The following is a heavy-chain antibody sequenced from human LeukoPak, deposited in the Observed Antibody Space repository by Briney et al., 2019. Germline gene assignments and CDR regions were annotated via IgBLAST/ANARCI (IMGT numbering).Heavy chain of an antibody. D-gene: IGHD3-22*01. CDR2: ITGSGGIT. CDR1: GLAFSSYS. J-gene: IGHJ4*02. Sequence: GGSLRLSCVASGLAFSSYSMHWVRQAPGKGLEWVSVITGSGGITYYADSVKGRFTISRDNSKNTLYLQMNSLRAEDTAVYYCAKLPTYHYDSSGYYFQFDYWGQGTLVTVSS. V-gene: IGHV3-23*01. CDR3: AKLPTYHYDSSGYYFQFDY.